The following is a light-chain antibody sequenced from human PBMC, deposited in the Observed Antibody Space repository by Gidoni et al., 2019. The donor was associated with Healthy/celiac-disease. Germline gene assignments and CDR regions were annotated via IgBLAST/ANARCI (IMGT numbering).Light chain of an antibody. CDR3: SSYTSSSSVV. CDR1: SSDVGGYNY. J-gene: IGLJ2*01. Sequence: QPAQTQPASVSGSPGQPITISCTGTSSDVGGYNYVSWYQQHPGKAPKLMIYEVSNRPSGVSNRFSGSKSGNTASLTISGLQAEDEADYYCSSYTSSSSVVFGGGTKLTVL. V-gene: IGLV2-14*01. CDR2: EVS.